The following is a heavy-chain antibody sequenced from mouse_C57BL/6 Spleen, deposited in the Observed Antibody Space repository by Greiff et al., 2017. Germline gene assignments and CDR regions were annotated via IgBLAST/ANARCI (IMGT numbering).Heavy chain of an antibody. CDR3: TKITTVVATDDY. CDR1: GYTFTDYE. J-gene: IGHJ2*01. D-gene: IGHD1-1*01. V-gene: IGHV1-15*01. Sequence: VQLQQSGAELVRPGASVTLSCKASGYTFTDYEMHWVKQTPVHGLEWIGAIDPETGGTAYNQKFKGKAILTADKSSSTAYMELRSLTSEDSAVYYCTKITTVVATDDYWGQGTTLTVSS. CDR2: IDPETGGT.